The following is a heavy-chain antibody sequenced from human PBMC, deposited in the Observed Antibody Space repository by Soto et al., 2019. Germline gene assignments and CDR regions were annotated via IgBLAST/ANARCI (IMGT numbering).Heavy chain of an antibody. D-gene: IGHD2-15*01. CDR2: ISYDGRDK. V-gene: IGHV3-30*18. CDR3: AKDRSDSAEYFDS. CDR1: AFNFRVYG. J-gene: IGHJ4*02. Sequence: PGGSLRLSCAASAFNFRVYGMHWVRQAPGKGLEWLAVISYDGRDKYYADSVKGRFTISRDNSKNTLSLQLNSLRPEDTAVYFCAKDRSDSAEYFDSWGQGTLVTVS.